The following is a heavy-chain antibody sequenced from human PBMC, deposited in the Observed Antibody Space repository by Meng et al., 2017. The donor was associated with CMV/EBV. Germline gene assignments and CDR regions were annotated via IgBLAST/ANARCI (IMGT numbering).Heavy chain of an antibody. Sequence: YTFTYRYLHWVRQAPGQALEWMGWITPFNGNTNYAQKFQDRVTITRDRSMSTAYMELSSLRSEDTAMYYCARGYPLGWAAAGRGGSYWGQGTLVTVSS. J-gene: IGHJ4*02. CDR2: ITPFNGNT. CDR3: ARGYPLGWAAAGRGGSY. V-gene: IGHV1-45*02. CDR1: YTFTYRY. D-gene: IGHD6-13*01.